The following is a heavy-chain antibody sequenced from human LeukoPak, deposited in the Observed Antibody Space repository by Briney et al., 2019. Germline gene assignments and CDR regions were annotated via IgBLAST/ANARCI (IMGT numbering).Heavy chain of an antibody. CDR2: ISGSGDFI. CDR3: ARDSEAYCGGHCYFYFDY. D-gene: IGHD2-21*02. CDR1: GFSFSSFG. V-gene: IGHV3-21*01. J-gene: IGHJ4*02. Sequence: GGSLRLSCAVSGFSFSSFGMIWVRQAPGKGLEWLASISGSGDFIYYADSVKGRFTISKDNTKNSVHLQLTSLRAEDTAVYYCARDSEAYCGGHCYFYFDYWGQGTRVTVSS.